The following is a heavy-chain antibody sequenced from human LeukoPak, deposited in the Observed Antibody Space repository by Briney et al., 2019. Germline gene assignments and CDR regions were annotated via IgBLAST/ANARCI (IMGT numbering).Heavy chain of an antibody. CDR2: ISWDSGSS. V-gene: IGHV3-9*01. J-gene: IGHJ3*02. Sequence: GGSLRLSCAGSGFTFDDYAMHWVRQPPGKGLEWVSSISWDSGSSVYAASVKGRFTISRDNAKNSLHLQMNSLTPEDTALYYCIKDLRLDPHLDTFHMWGQGTLVTVSS. CDR1: GFTFDDYA. CDR3: IKDLRLDPHLDTFHM. D-gene: IGHD1-1*01.